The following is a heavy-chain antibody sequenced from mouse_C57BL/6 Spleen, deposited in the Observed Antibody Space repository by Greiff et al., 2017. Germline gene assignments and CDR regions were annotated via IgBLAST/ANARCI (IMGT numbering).Heavy chain of an antibody. CDR3: ARRDYGSSFSYAMDY. D-gene: IGHD1-1*01. J-gene: IGHJ4*01. V-gene: IGHV1-64*01. CDR2: IHPNSGST. CDR1: GYTFTSYW. Sequence: VKLQQPGAELVKPGASVKLSCKASGYTFTSYWMHWVKQRPGQGLEWIGMIHPNSGSTNYNEKFKSKATLTVDKSSSTAYMQLSSLTSEDSAVYYCARRDYGSSFSYAMDYWGQGTSVTVSS.